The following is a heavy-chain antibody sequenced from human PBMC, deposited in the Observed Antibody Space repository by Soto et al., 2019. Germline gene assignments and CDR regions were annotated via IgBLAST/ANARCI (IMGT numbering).Heavy chain of an antibody. CDR2: IYPGDSDT. CDR3: AKSTWDDLTPSF. J-gene: IGHJ4*02. V-gene: IGHV5-51*01. CDR1: GYTFTTYC. D-gene: IGHD1-26*01. Sequence: VESLKISCKDPGYTFTTYCIAWVRQMPGKGLEWVAIIYPGDSDTKYSPSLQGRVTISADKSITTAYLQMNSVRAEDTAVYYCAKSTWDDLTPSFWGQGTPVTVSS.